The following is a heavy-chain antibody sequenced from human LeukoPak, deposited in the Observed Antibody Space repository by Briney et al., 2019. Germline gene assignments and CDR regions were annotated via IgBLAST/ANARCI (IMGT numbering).Heavy chain of an antibody. Sequence: PSETLSLTCTVSGGSISSGSYYWSWIRQPAGKGLEWIGRIYTSGSTNYNPSLKSRVTISVDTSKNQFSLKLSSVTAADTAVYYCARGVAMVKNWGQGTLVTVSS. CDR3: ARGVAMVKN. D-gene: IGHD4/OR15-4a*01. CDR1: GGSISSGSYY. CDR2: IYTSGST. J-gene: IGHJ4*02. V-gene: IGHV4-61*02.